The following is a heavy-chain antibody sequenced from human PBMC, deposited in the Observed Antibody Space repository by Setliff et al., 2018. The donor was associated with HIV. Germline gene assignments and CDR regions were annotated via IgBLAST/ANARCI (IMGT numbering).Heavy chain of an antibody. Sequence: GASVKVSRKASGYTFTTYSLHWLRQAPGQSLEWMAWMHIGKRDRKFSQDFQGRITISTDTSANTAYMELTDLRSDDTAVYFCVRGALLAAFDFDHWGHGTLVTVSS. D-gene: IGHD6-25*01. V-gene: IGHV1-3*04. CDR1: GYTFTTYS. J-gene: IGHJ4*01. CDR2: MHIGKRDR. CDR3: VRGALLAAFDFDH.